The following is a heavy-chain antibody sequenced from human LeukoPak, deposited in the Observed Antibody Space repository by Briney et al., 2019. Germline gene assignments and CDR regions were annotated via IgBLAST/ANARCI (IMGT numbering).Heavy chain of an antibody. J-gene: IGHJ5*02. Sequence: KPSETLSLTCTVSGDSISSYYWSWIRQPPGKGLEWIGYIYYSGDTNYNPSLKSRVTISVDKSKNQFSLKLNSVTAADTAVYYCARDVAAAGTFDWFDPWGQGTLVTVSS. CDR1: GDSISSYY. CDR2: IYYSGDT. D-gene: IGHD6-13*01. CDR3: ARDVAAAGTFDWFDP. V-gene: IGHV4-59*01.